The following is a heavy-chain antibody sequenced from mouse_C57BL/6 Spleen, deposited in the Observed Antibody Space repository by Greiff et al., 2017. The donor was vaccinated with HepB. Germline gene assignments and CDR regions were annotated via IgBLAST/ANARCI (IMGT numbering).Heavy chain of an antibody. CDR3: ARLGPYYAMDY. CDR2: IYPGDGDT. V-gene: IGHV1-82*01. J-gene: IGHJ4*01. D-gene: IGHD4-1*01. Sequence: VQLQQSGPELVKPGASVKISCKASGYAFSSSWMNWVKQRPGKGLEWIGRIYPGDGDTNYNGKFKGKATLTADKSSSTAYMQLSSLTSEDSAVYFCARLGPYYAMDYWGQGTSVTVSS. CDR1: GYAFSSSW.